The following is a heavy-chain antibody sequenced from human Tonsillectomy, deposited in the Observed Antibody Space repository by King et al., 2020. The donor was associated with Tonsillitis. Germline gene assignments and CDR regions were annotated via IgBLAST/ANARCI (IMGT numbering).Heavy chain of an antibody. CDR2: IYSGGST. CDR1: GFTVSSNY. J-gene: IGHJ4*02. V-gene: IGHV3-66*01. Sequence: VQLVESGGGLVQPGGSLRLSCAASGFTVSSNYMSWVRQAPGKGLEWVSVIYSGGSTYYADSVKGRFTISRDNSKNTLYLQMNSLRAEDTAVYYCATVRSSSWYVEYWGQGTLVTVSS. D-gene: IGHD6-13*01. CDR3: ATVRSSSWYVEY.